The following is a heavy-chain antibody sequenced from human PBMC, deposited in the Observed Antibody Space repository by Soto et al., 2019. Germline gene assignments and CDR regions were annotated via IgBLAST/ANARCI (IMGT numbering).Heavy chain of an antibody. Sequence: PGGSLRLSCAASGFTFSSYWMHWVRQVPGKGLVWVSRINSEGTGTIYADSVKGRFTISRDNAKNTLYLQMNSLRAEDTAVYYCVRAYDSSGYNPDYWVQGTPVTVSS. CDR1: GFTFSSYW. CDR3: VRAYDSSGYNPDY. D-gene: IGHD3-22*01. CDR2: INSEGTGT. V-gene: IGHV3-74*01. J-gene: IGHJ4*02.